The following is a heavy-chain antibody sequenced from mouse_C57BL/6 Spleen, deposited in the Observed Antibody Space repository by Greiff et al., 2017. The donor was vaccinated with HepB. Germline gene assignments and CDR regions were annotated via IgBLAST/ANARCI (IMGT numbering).Heavy chain of an antibody. Sequence: EVKLQESGPGLVKPSQSLSLTCSVTGYSITSGYYWNWIRQFPGNKLEWMGYISYDGSNNYNPSLKNRISITRDTSKNQFFLKLNSVTTEDTATYYCAREGVDVGVWFAYWGQGTLVTVSA. CDR1: GYSITSGYY. V-gene: IGHV3-6*01. J-gene: IGHJ3*01. CDR2: ISYDGSN. CDR3: AREGVDVGVWFAY.